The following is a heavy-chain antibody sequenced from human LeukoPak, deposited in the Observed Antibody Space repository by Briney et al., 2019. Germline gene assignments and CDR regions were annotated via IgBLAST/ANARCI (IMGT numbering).Heavy chain of an antibody. CDR3: ARVRRGSGSLYDYYYYMDV. J-gene: IGHJ6*03. CDR1: GFSFNSYS. V-gene: IGHV3-66*01. D-gene: IGHD3-10*01. Sequence: GGSLRLSCAASGFSFNSYSMNWVRQAPGKGLEWVSIIYSGGRTYYADSVKGRFTISRDNSKNTLYLQMNSLRGEDTAVYYCARVRRGSGSLYDYYYYMDVWGKGTTVTISS. CDR2: IYSGGRT.